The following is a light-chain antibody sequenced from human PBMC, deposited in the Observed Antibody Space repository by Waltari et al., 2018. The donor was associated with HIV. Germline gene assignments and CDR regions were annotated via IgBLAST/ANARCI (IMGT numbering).Light chain of an antibody. J-gene: IGLJ2*01. CDR1: SNAVGCHAY. V-gene: IGLV2-11*01. CDR2: DVT. CDR3: GSYAGGSTL. Sequence: QSALTQPRSVSGSPGQSVTISCTRTSNAVGCHAYVSCFQQHPGKAHKIRVYDVTKRPSGVPNRFSGSKAGSTASLTISGLKAEDQGDYYCGSYAGGSTLFGGGTKLTVL.